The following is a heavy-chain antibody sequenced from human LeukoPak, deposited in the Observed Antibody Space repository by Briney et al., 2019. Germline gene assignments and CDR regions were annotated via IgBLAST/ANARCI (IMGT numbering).Heavy chain of an antibody. V-gene: IGHV3-48*02. Sequence: GGSLRLSCAASGFTFSSYSMNWVRQAPGKGLEWVSYISSDSRTIYYADSVKGRFTISRDNAKNSLYLQMKSLRDVDTGVSYCARYGSGTSYITNYFDYWGQGTLVTVSS. CDR1: GFTFSSYS. CDR3: ARYGSGTSYITNYFDY. J-gene: IGHJ4*02. D-gene: IGHD3-10*01. CDR2: ISSDSRTI.